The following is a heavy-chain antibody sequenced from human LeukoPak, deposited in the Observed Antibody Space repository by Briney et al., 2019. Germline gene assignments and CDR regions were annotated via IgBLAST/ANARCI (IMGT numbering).Heavy chain of an antibody. J-gene: IGHJ4*02. CDR2: ISGRGDST. Sequence: GGSLRLSCAASGVTFSDYAMSWVRQAPGKGLEWVSDISGRGDSTYYADSVKGRFTISRDKSKNTAYLQMNSLRAEDTAVYYCAILGYCSGGSCYHAIYFDYWGQGTLVTVSS. D-gene: IGHD2-15*01. CDR1: GVTFSDYA. V-gene: IGHV3-23*01. CDR3: AILGYCSGGSCYHAIYFDY.